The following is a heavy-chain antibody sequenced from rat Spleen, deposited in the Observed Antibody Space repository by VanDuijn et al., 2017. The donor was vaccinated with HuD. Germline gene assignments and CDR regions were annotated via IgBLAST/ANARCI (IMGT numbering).Heavy chain of an antibody. D-gene: IGHD1-11*01. Sequence: EVQLVESGGGLVQPGRSLKLSCAASGFTFSDYNMAWVRQAPGKGLEWVASITNAAGKVYYPDSVKGRFTISRDTAQNTLYLQMNSPRSEDTATYYCTTANSGGYSELYYFDYWGQGTLVTVSS. J-gene: IGHJ3*01. CDR2: ITNAAGKV. CDR3: TTANSGGYSELYYFDY. V-gene: IGHV5-20*01. CDR1: GFTFSDYN.